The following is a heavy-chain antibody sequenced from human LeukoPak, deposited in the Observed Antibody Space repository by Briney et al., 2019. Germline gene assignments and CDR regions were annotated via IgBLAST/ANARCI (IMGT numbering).Heavy chain of an antibody. CDR1: GGSISSYY. V-gene: IGHV4-4*07. J-gene: IGHJ1*01. CDR3: ARGSHYDFWSGYYQH. D-gene: IGHD3-3*01. Sequence: SETLSLTCTVSGGSISSYYWSWIRQPAGKGLEWIGRIYTSGSTNYNPSLKSRVTISVDTSKNQFSLKLSSVTAADTAVYYCARGSHYDFWSGYYQHWGQGTLVTVSS. CDR2: IYTSGST.